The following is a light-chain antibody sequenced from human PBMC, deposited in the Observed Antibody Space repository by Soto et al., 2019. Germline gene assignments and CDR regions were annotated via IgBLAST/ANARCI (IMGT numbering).Light chain of an antibody. Sequence: QSVLTQPPSVSGAPGQRVTISCTGSSSNIGAGYDVHWYQQLPGTAPKLLIYGNSNRPSGVPDRFSGSKSGTSASLAITGLHAEDEADYYCQSYDSRRRVVFGGGTKLTVL. CDR1: SSNIGAGYD. CDR2: GNS. J-gene: IGLJ2*01. CDR3: QSYDSRRRVV. V-gene: IGLV1-40*01.